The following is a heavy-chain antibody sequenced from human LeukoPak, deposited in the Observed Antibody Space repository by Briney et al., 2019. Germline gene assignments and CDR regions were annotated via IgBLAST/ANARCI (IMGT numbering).Heavy chain of an antibody. CDR3: VKDLGRGHGEQQLVSYNWFDP. Sequence: PGGSLRLSCAASGFTFSSYAMHWVRQAPGKGLEYVSAISSNGGSTYYADSVKGRFTISRDNSKNTLYLQMSSLRAEDTAVYYCVKDLGRGHGEQQLVSYNWFDPWGQGTLVTVSS. J-gene: IGHJ5*02. V-gene: IGHV3-64D*06. CDR1: GFTFSSYA. D-gene: IGHD6-13*01. CDR2: ISSNGGST.